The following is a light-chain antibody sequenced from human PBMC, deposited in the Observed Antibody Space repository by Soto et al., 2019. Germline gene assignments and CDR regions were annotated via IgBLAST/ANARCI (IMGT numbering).Light chain of an antibody. Sequence: QAVVTQPPSASGTPGQRVTFSCSGSSSNIGSNTVDWYQQFPGTAPKLLIYSNNQRPSGVPDRFSGSKSGTSASLAISGLHSEDEADYYWAAWDDSLNGHVFGGGTKLTVL. V-gene: IGLV1-44*01. CDR1: SSNIGSNT. CDR3: AAWDDSLNGHV. J-gene: IGLJ2*01. CDR2: SNN.